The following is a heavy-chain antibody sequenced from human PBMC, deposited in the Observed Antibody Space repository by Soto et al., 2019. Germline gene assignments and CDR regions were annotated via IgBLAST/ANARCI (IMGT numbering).Heavy chain of an antibody. V-gene: IGHV3-7*04. CDR1: GFTFSSYW. D-gene: IGHD6-13*01. CDR2: IKQDGSEK. Sequence: PGGSLRLSCAASGFTFSSYWMSWVRQAPGKGLEWVANIKQDGSEKYYVDSVKGRFTISRDNAKNSLYPQMNSLRAEDTAVYYCARDNIAAAGDFDYWGQGTLVTVSS. J-gene: IGHJ4*02. CDR3: ARDNIAAAGDFDY.